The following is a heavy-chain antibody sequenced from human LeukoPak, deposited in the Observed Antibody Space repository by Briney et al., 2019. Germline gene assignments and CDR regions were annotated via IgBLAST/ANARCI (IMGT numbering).Heavy chain of an antibody. Sequence: PGGSLRLSRAASGFTFSSYAMSWVRQAPGKGLEWVSGISGSAGSTDYADSVKGRFTISRDNSKNTLYLQMNSLRGEDTAVYYCAKEAAADTVDYWGQGTLVTVSS. CDR2: ISGSAGST. CDR3: AKEAAADTVDY. D-gene: IGHD6-25*01. J-gene: IGHJ4*02. V-gene: IGHV3-23*01. CDR1: GFTFSSYA.